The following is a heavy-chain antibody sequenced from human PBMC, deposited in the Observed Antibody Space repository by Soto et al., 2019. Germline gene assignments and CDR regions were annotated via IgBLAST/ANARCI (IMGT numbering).Heavy chain of an antibody. CDR1: GFTFNNNW. CDR3: ARGGAMGVDY. V-gene: IGHV3-74*01. Sequence: VASLRLSCTASGFTFNNNWMHWFRQAPGNGLVWVARIDSYSTTTNYADSVKGRFTISRDNAKNTVFLHLNSLTDEDTAVYYCARGGAMGVDYWGQGTLVPVSS. CDR2: IDSYSTTT. D-gene: IGHD1-26*01. J-gene: IGHJ4*02.